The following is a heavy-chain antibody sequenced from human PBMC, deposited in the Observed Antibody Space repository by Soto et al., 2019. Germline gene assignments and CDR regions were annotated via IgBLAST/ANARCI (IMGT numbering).Heavy chain of an antibody. V-gene: IGHV3-49*03. Sequence: GGSLRLSCTASGFTFGDYAVSWFGQAPGKGLEWVGFIRSKAYGGTTEYAASVKGRFTISRDDSKSIAYLQMNSLKTEDTAVYHCTRVVYYDSSGESYFEYWGQGTLVTVSS. D-gene: IGHD3-22*01. CDR3: TRVVYYDSSGESYFEY. J-gene: IGHJ4*02. CDR2: IRSKAYGGTT. CDR1: GFTFGDYA.